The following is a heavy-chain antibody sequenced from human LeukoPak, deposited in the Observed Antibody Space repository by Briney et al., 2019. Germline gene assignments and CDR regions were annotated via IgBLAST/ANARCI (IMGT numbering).Heavy chain of an antibody. D-gene: IGHD3-10*01. Sequence: ETLSLTCTVSGYSIRSGYYWGWIRQPPGKGLEWIGSISHSGSPYYNPSLKSRVTISVDTSKNHFSLKLRYVTAADTAVYYCARTRYYYNSRSYGAPYYFDYWGQGTLVTVSS. J-gene: IGHJ4*02. CDR1: GYSIRSGYY. CDR2: ISHSGSP. CDR3: ARTRYYYNSRSYGAPYYFDY. V-gene: IGHV4-38-2*02.